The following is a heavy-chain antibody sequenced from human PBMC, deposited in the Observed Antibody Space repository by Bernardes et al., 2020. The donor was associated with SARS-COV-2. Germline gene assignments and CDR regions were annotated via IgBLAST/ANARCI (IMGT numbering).Heavy chain of an antibody. J-gene: IGHJ6*02. CDR1: GYTFTGYY. V-gene: IGHV1-2*02. CDR3: AGSSCGIDCYIGGLRSWDYGMDV. CDR2: INPNSGGT. Sequence: ASVKVSCKASGYTFTGYYMHWVRQAPGQGLEWMGWINPNSGGTNYAQKFQGRVTMTRDTSISTAYMELSRLRSDDTAVYYCAGSSCGIDCYIGGLRSWDYGMDVWGQGTTVTVSS. D-gene: IGHD2-21*02.